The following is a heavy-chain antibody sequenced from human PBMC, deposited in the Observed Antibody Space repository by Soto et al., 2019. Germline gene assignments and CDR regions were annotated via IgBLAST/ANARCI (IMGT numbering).Heavy chain of an antibody. D-gene: IGHD7-27*01. J-gene: IGHJ6*02. CDR1: GYTFTGYY. V-gene: IGHV1-2*04. CDR3: ARDLNRLTGAYYYYGMDA. CDR2: INPNSGGT. Sequence: GASVKVSCKASGYTFTGYYMHWVRQAPGQGLEWMGWINPNSGGTNYAQKFQGWVTMTRDTSISTAYMELSRLRSDDTAVYYCARDLNRLTGAYYYYGMDAWGQGTTVTVSS.